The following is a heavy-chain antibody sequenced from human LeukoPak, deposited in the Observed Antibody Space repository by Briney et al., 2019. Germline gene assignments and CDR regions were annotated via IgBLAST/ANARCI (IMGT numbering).Heavy chain of an antibody. Sequence: PGGSLRLSCAASGFTISDYYMNWIRQAPGKGLEWVSYISSSGSTIYYADSVKGRFTLSRDTAKNSLYLQMNSLRPEDTAVYYCARARTKGYDWRDYYYYYMDVWGKGTTVTISS. J-gene: IGHJ6*03. CDR1: GFTISDYY. CDR2: ISSSGSTI. D-gene: IGHD5-12*01. CDR3: ARARTKGYDWRDYYYYYMDV. V-gene: IGHV3-11*04.